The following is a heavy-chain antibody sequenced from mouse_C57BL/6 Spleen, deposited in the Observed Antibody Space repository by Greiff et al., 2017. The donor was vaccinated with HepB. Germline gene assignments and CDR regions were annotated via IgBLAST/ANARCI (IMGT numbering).Heavy chain of an antibody. CDR3: ARSGGDVGFDY. D-gene: IGHD3-1*01. CDR2: IHPNSGST. J-gene: IGHJ2*01. Sequence: VQLQQPGAELVKPGASVKLSCKASGYTFTSYWMHWVKQRPGQGLEWIGMIHPNSGSTNYNEKFKSKATLTVDKSSSTAYMQLSSLTSEDSAVYYCARSGGDVGFDYWGQGTTLTVSS. V-gene: IGHV1-64*01. CDR1: GYTFTSYW.